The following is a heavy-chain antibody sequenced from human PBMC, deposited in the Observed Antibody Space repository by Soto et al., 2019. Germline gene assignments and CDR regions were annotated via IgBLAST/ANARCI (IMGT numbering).Heavy chain of an antibody. J-gene: IGHJ6*02. CDR2: ISWNSGSI. Sequence: EVQLVESGGGLVQPGRSLRLSCAASGFTFDDYAMHWVRQAPGKGLEWVSGISWNSGSIGYADSVKSRFTISRDNAKNSLYLQMNSLRAEDTALYYCAKVIAAAGTGYYYYGMDVWGQGTTVTVSS. V-gene: IGHV3-9*01. D-gene: IGHD6-13*01. CDR1: GFTFDDYA. CDR3: AKVIAAAGTGYYYYGMDV.